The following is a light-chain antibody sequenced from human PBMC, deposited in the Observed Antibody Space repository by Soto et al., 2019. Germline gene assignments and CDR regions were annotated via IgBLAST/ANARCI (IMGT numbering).Light chain of an antibody. V-gene: IGKV1-39*01. CDR2: AAS. CDR3: QQSYSPSIT. CDR1: QSISNY. J-gene: IGKJ5*01. Sequence: DIQMTQSPSSLSASVGDRVTITCRASQSISNYLNWYQQRPGKAPQLLIYAASSLQSGVPSRFSGSGSGTDFTLTISSLQPEDFATYYCQQSYSPSITFGQGTRLDIK.